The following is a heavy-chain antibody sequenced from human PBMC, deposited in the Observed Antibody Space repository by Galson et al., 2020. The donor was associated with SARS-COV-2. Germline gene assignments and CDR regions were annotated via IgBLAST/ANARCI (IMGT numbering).Heavy chain of an antibody. CDR1: GFTFTTYS. CDR2: IKKDGSEK. D-gene: IGHD3-3*01. CDR3: AREENYDFWSGFFIRQYYFDY. J-gene: IGHJ4*02. Sequence: GGSLRLSCAASGFTFTTYSMAWVRQAPGKGLEWVANIKKDGSEKYYVDSVKGRFTISRDNAENSVYLQMNSLRAEDTAVYYCAREENYDFWSGFFIRQYYFDYWGQGTLVTVSS. V-gene: IGHV3-7*03.